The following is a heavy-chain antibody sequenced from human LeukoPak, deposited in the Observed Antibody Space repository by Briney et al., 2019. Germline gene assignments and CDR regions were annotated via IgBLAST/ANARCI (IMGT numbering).Heavy chain of an antibody. CDR2: IREDGSER. Sequence: PGGSLRLSCLASGFTFDNYWMGWVRQAPGKGLEWVANIREDGSERNYVDSVKGRLTIFRDNAKKSLFLQMNSLRVEDTAIYYCVRDARGGHNDFWGQGTQVTVSS. CDR3: VRDARGGHNDF. D-gene: IGHD1-1*01. J-gene: IGHJ4*02. V-gene: IGHV3-7*01. CDR1: GFTFDNYW.